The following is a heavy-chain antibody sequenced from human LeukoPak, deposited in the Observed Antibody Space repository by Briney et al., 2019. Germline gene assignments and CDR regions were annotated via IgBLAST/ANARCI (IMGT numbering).Heavy chain of an antibody. J-gene: IGHJ4*02. D-gene: IGHD2-15*01. Sequence: GGSLRLSCAASGFTFDDYTMHWVRQAPGKGLEWVSLISWDGGSTYYADSVKGRFTISRDNSKNSLYLQMNSLRTEDTALYYCAKDVGEGYCSGGSCYALTYWGQGTLVTVSS. CDR2: ISWDGGST. CDR1: GFTFDDYT. CDR3: AKDVGEGYCSGGSCYALTY. V-gene: IGHV3-43*01.